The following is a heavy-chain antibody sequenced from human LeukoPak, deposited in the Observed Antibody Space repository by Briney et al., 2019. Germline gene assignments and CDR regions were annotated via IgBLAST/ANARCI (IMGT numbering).Heavy chain of an antibody. D-gene: IGHD2-21*02. CDR2: LEWDDSLI. Sequence: GGSLRLSCAASGFTFSSYSMNWVRQAPGRGLQWVASLEWDDSLIYYADSVKGRFTISRDNAKNSLYLQMNSLRVGDTAVYYCARLFGGVTSFDYWGQGALVTVSS. J-gene: IGHJ4*02. CDR1: GFTFSSYS. V-gene: IGHV3-7*01. CDR3: ARLFGGVTSFDY.